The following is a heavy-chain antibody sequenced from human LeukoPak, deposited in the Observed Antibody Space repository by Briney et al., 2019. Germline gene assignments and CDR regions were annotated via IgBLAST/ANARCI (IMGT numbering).Heavy chain of an antibody. CDR1: GGSISSYY. J-gene: IGHJ4*02. CDR2: IYYSGST. D-gene: IGHD4-17*01. V-gene: IGHV4-59*08. Sequence: SETLSLTCTVPGGSISSYYWSWIRQPPGKGLEWIGYIYYSGSTNYNPSLKSRVTISVDTSKNQFSLRLSSVTAADTAVYYCARSPAVTTLYFDYWGQGTLVTVSS. CDR3: ARSPAVTTLYFDY.